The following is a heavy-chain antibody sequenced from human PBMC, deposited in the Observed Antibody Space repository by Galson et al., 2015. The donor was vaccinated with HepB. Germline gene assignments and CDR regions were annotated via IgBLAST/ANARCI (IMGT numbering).Heavy chain of an antibody. Sequence: SLRLSCAASGFTFDDYAMHWVRQAPGKGLEWVSGISWNSGSIGYADSVKGRFTISRDNAKNSLYLQMNSLRAEDTALYYCAKGRRGGESSSWYSDYYYGMDVWGQGTTVTVSS. D-gene: IGHD6-13*01. CDR2: ISWNSGSI. J-gene: IGHJ6*02. CDR3: AKGRRGGESSSWYSDYYYGMDV. CDR1: GFTFDDYA. V-gene: IGHV3-9*01.